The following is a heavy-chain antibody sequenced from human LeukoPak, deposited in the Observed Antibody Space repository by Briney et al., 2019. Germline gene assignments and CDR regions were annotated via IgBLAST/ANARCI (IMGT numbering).Heavy chain of an antibody. Sequence: GRSLRLSCAASGSTVSNNYMSWVRQAPGKGLQWVSVIGNSATRTYYADSVKGRFTISRDNSKNTLYLQMTSLRAEDTAVYYCAKEYADSRAFDSWGQGTLVTVSS. V-gene: IGHV3-23*01. CDR2: IGNSATRT. CDR3: AKEYADSRAFDS. CDR1: GSTVSNNY. J-gene: IGHJ4*02. D-gene: IGHD2-2*01.